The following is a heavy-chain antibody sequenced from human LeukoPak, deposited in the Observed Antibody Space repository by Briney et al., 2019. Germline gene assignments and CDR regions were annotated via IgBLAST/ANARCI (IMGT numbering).Heavy chain of an antibody. J-gene: IGHJ4*02. CDR2: ISSSSSDI. Sequence: GGSLTLSCAASGFTFSSYSKNWVRHPPGQGLERVSSISSSSSDIYYADSVKGRFTISRDNAKNSLYLQMNSLRAEDTAVYYCARRGYSYGYGGYYFDYWGQGTLVTVSS. D-gene: IGHD5-18*01. CDR3: ARRGYSYGYGGYYFDY. V-gene: IGHV3-21*01. CDR1: GFTFSSYS.